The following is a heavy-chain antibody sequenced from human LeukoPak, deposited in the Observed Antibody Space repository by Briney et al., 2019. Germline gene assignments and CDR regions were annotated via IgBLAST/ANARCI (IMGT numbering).Heavy chain of an antibody. J-gene: IGHJ4*02. CDR3: ARDRARTSKYCTNGVCSSALDY. CDR1: GFTFSSYA. D-gene: IGHD2-8*01. V-gene: IGHV3-30*01. CDR2: ISYDGSNK. Sequence: GRSLRLSCAASGFTFSSYAMHWVRQAPGKGLERVAVISYDGSNKYYADSVKGRFTISRDNSKNTLYLQMNSLRAEDTAVYYCARDRARTSKYCTNGVCSSALDYWGQGTLVTVSS.